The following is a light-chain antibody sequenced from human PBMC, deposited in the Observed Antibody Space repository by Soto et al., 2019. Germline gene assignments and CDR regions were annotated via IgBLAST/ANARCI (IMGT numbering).Light chain of an antibody. CDR3: ATWDDSRKGV. CDR2: TNN. V-gene: IGLV1-44*01. CDR1: TSNIESHS. Sequence: QSALTQPPSASATPGQRFILSGSGSTSNIESHSVNWYQQVPGTAPKLLIITNNQRPSGVPDRFSGSKSGASASLAISGLQSEDEATYYCATWDDSRKGVFGTGTKVTVL. J-gene: IGLJ1*01.